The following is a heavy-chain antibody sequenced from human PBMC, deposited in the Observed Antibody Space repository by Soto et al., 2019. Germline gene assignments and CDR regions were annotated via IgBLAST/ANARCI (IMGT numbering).Heavy chain of an antibody. CDR2: ISSSSSYI. J-gene: IGHJ6*02. V-gene: IGHV3-21*01. D-gene: IGHD3-10*01. Sequence: TGGSLRLSCAASGFTFSSYSMNWVRQAPGKGLEWVSSISSSSSYIYYADKVKGRFTISRDKAKNSLYLQMNSLRAEDTAVYYCARSAVVRGVIDYYYYGMDVWGQGTTVTVSS. CDR3: ARSAVVRGVIDYYYYGMDV. CDR1: GFTFSSYS.